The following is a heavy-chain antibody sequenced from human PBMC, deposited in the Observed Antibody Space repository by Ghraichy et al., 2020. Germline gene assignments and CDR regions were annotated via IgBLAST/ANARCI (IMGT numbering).Heavy chain of an antibody. Sequence: GGSLRLSCAASGFTFSSYAMSWVRQAPGKGLEWVSAISGSGGSTYYADSVKGRFTISRDNSKNTLYLQMNSLRAEDTAVYYCANQLTVVDAFDIWGQGTMVTVSS. D-gene: IGHD4-23*01. CDR2: ISGSGGST. CDR3: ANQLTVVDAFDI. CDR1: GFTFSSYA. J-gene: IGHJ3*02. V-gene: IGHV3-23*01.